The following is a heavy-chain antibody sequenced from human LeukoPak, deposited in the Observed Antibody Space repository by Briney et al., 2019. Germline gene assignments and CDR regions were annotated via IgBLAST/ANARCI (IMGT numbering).Heavy chain of an antibody. CDR3: SRFGVGQDMDV. CDR1: GGSISGHY. Sequence: PSETLSLTCSVSGGSISGHYWTWIRQPPGKGLEWIGQIHYTGKPDYNPSLKSRITISVDTSKNQVSLQVSSVTAADSAIYYCSRFGVGQDMDVWGHGTTVTVFS. CDR2: IHYTGKP. V-gene: IGHV4-59*11. D-gene: IGHD3-16*01. J-gene: IGHJ6*02.